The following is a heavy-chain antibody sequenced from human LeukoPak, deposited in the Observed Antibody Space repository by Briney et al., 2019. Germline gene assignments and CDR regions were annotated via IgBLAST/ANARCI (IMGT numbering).Heavy chain of an antibody. CDR2: IIPIFGTA. CDR1: GGTFSSYA. D-gene: IGHD6-6*01. Sequence: SVKVSCKASGGTFSSYAISWVRQAPGQGLEWMGRIIPIFGTANYAQKFQGRVTITTEESTTTAYMELSSLRSEDTAVYYCARSIRAARYDYWGQGTLVTVSS. V-gene: IGHV1-69*05. CDR3: ARSIRAARYDY. J-gene: IGHJ4*02.